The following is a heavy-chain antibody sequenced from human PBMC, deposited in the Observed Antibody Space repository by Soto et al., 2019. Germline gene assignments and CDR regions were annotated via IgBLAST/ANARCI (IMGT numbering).Heavy chain of an antibody. V-gene: IGHV5-10-1*01. Sequence: GESLKISCKGSGYSFTSYWISWVRQMPGKGLEWMGRIDPSDSYTHYSPSFQDNVTISADKSISTAYLQWSSLKASDTATYYCASHGDSSGWRSFDYWRQVTLVTVSS. D-gene: IGHD6-19*01. CDR3: ASHGDSSGWRSFDY. J-gene: IGHJ4*02. CDR2: IDPSDSYT. CDR1: GYSFTSYW.